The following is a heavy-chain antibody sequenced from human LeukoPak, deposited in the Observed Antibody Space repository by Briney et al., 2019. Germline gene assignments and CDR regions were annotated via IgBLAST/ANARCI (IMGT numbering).Heavy chain of an antibody. D-gene: IGHD3-10*01. V-gene: IGHV3-30*18. CDR3: AKDGVRVRYNYFYYTEV. CDR1: GFIFSDYA. J-gene: IGHJ6*03. CDR2: MSYDGSSA. Sequence: PGGSLRLSCAASGFIFSDYAMHWVRQAPGKGLEWVAVMSYDGSSAKYGDSVKGRFTISRDNSRNTLYLQVNSLRAEDTAVYYCAKDGVRVRYNYFYYTEVWGKGTTVTVSS.